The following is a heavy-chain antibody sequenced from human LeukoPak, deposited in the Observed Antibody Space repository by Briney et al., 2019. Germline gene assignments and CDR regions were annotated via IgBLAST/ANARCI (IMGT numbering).Heavy chain of an antibody. CDR3: AGTPITRSGYSYGYFDY. CDR1: GGSISSSNW. CDR2: IYHSGST. D-gene: IGHD5-18*01. Sequence: SGTLSLTCAVSGGSISSSNWWSWVRQPPGKGLEWIGEIYHSGSTNYNPSLKSRVTISVDKSKNQFSLKLSSVTAADTAVYYCAGTPITRSGYSYGYFDYWGQGTLVTVSS. J-gene: IGHJ4*02. V-gene: IGHV4-4*02.